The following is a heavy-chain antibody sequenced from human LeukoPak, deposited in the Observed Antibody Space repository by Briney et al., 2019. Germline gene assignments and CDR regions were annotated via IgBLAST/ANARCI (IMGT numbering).Heavy chain of an antibody. V-gene: IGHV4-61*02. CDR3: ARGLSHSKDI. J-gene: IGHJ3*02. CDR1: GGSISSGGYY. CDR2: VYTSGNT. Sequence: KPSQTLSLTCTVSGGSISSGGYYWSWIRQHPGKGLEWIGRVYTSGNTNYNPSLKSRVTMSVDTSKNQFSLKLTSVTAADTAVYYCARGLSHSKDIWGQGTMVTVSS.